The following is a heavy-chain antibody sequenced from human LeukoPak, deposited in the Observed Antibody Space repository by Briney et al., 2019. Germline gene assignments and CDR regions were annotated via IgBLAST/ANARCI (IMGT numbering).Heavy chain of an antibody. V-gene: IGHV1-18*01. Sequence: ASVKVSCKASGYTFTSYGLSWVRQAPGQGLEWMGWIDSYYGHTNYAQNLQGRVTMTTNTSTSTAYMELRSLRSDDTAVYYCAGVSSTTSFFDYWGQGTLVTVSS. CDR3: AGVSSTTSFFDY. CDR2: IDSYYGHT. J-gene: IGHJ4*02. CDR1: GYTFTSYG. D-gene: IGHD1-1*01.